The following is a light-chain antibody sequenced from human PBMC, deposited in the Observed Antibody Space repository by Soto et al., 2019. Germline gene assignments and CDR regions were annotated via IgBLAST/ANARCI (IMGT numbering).Light chain of an antibody. V-gene: IGKV3-15*01. CDR1: QSVSSN. Sequence: EIVMTQSPATLPVSPGERATLSCRASQSVSSNLAWYQQKPGQAPRFLIYGASTRATGIPARFSGSGSGTEFTLTISSLQSEDFAVYYCQQYDNWPLTLGGGTRLEIK. CDR3: QQYDNWPLT. J-gene: IGKJ5*01. CDR2: GAS.